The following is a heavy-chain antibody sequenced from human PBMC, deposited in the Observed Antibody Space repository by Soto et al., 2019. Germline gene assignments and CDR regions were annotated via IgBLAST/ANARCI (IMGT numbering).Heavy chain of an antibody. Sequence: QVQLVEAGGGVVQPGRALRLSCAASGFTFSSYGMHWVRQAPGKGLEWVAVISYDGSNKYYADSVKGRFTISRDNSKNTLYLQMNSLRAEDTAVYYCAKGEQWELRPPFDYWGQGTLVTVSS. CDR1: GFTFSSYG. D-gene: IGHD1-26*01. V-gene: IGHV3-30*18. CDR2: ISYDGSNK. J-gene: IGHJ4*02. CDR3: AKGEQWELRPPFDY.